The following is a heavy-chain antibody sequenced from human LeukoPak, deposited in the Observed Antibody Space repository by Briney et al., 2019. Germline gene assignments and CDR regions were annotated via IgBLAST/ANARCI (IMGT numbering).Heavy chain of an antibody. CDR2: INPNSGDT. V-gene: IGHV1-2*02. Sequence: ASVKVSCKASGYTFTGCYMDWVRQAPGQGLEWMGWINPNSGDTNYAQKFQGRVTMTRDTSISTAYMELRRLTSDDTAVYYCARSIVGSTVGYWGQGTLVTVSS. J-gene: IGHJ4*02. CDR3: ARSIVGSTVGY. D-gene: IGHD1-26*01. CDR1: GYTFTGCY.